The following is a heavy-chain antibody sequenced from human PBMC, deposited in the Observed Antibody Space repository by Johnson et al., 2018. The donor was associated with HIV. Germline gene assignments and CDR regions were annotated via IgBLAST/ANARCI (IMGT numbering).Heavy chain of an antibody. V-gene: IGHV3-15*01. CDR2: IKSKSDGGTT. J-gene: IGHJ3*01. CDR3: ASTRGGVFDV. Sequence: VQLVESGGGLVKPGGSLRLSCAASGFSFTDAWMNWVRQAPGKGLEWVGRIKSKSDGGTTAYAAPVRGRFTISRDNFNNMVHLQMSSLRVDDTALYYCASTRGGVFDVWGHGTTVTVSS. D-gene: IGHD2-8*01. CDR1: GFSFTDAW.